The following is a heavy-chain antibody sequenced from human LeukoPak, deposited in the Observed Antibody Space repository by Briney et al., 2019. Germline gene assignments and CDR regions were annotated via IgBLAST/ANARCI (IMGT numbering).Heavy chain of an antibody. J-gene: IGHJ5*02. CDR2: INAGNGNT. CDR3: AREVNDYVWGSYRYTEEGWFDP. D-gene: IGHD3-16*02. V-gene: IGHV1-3*01. CDR1: GYTFTSYA. Sequence: ASVKVSCKASGYTFTSYAMHWVRQAPGQRLEWMGWINAGNGNTKYSQKFQGRVTITRDTSASTAYMELSSLRSEDTAVYYCAREVNDYVWGSYRYTEEGWFDPWGQGTLVTVSS.